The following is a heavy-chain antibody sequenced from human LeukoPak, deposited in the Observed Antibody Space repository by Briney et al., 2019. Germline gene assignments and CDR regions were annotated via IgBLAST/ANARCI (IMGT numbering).Heavy chain of an antibody. CDR1: GFMFHDYA. V-gene: IGHV3-43*02. CDR2: ISGDGGST. Sequence: GGSLGLSCAGPGFMFHDYAIHWVRQAPGKGLEWVSLISGDGGSTFYADPVKGRFTISRDNSKNSLYLQMNSLRSDDTALYYCARESESSGWYDYWGQGTLVTVSS. J-gene: IGHJ4*02. CDR3: ARESESSGWYDY. D-gene: IGHD6-19*01.